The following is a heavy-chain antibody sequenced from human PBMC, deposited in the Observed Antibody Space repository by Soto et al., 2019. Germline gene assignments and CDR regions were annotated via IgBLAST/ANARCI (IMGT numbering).Heavy chain of an antibody. CDR3: AWIPPYSSPYDYYFDY. V-gene: IGHV2-70*04. Sequence: SGPTLVNPTQTLTLTCTFSGFSLSTSGMRVSWIRQPPGKALEWLARIDWDDDKFYSTSLKTRLTISKDTSKNQVVLTMTNMDPVDTATYYCAWIPPYSSPYDYYFDYWGHGTLVTVSS. D-gene: IGHD6-13*01. J-gene: IGHJ4*01. CDR1: GFSLSTSGMR. CDR2: IDWDDDK.